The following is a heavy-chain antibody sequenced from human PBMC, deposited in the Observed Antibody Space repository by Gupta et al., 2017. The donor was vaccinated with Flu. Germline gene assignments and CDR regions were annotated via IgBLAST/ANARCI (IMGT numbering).Heavy chain of an antibody. CDR3: ASWTYNNIWIGPDH. D-gene: IGHD3-10*01. J-gene: IGHJ4*02. CDR1: GGPFSNDA. V-gene: IGHV1-69*06. CDR2: ILVMFGTR. Sequence: QVQLVQSGAEVKKPGSSVGVSCRTSGGPFSNDAISWVHQAPGQGLEWMGAILVMFGTRHYEQKLQGRVTISADKITSTAYMDQRSLRSDGTAVYDCASWTYNNIWIGPDHWGQGTLGTVSS.